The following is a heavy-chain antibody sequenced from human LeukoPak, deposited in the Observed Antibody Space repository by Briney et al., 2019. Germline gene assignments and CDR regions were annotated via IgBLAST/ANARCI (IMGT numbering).Heavy chain of an antibody. CDR2: RYYSGST. V-gene: IGHV4-59*07. J-gene: IGHJ1*01. Sequence: PSDTLSVSCIASGGSISSYYWTWIRQPPGKGLEGIGYRYYSGSTTPHTPLKSRVTISVDTSKSQFSLKLISVTAADTAIYYCARVRGDFETDWGQGTRVTVSS. CDR3: ARVRGDFETD. CDR1: GGSISSYY. D-gene: IGHD3-16*01.